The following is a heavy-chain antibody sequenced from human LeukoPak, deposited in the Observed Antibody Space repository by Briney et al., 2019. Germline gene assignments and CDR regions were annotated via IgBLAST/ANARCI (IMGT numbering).Heavy chain of an antibody. Sequence: PSETLSLTCAVYGGSFSGYYWSWIRQPPGKGLEWIGEINHSGSTNYNPSLTRRVTISLATSKTQFSLKLSSVTAADTAVYYCERSLVVVVPAAILDRNYYYYYYMDVWGKGTTVTVSS. D-gene: IGHD2-2*01. V-gene: IGHV4-34*01. CDR2: INHSGST. CDR1: GGSFSGYY. J-gene: IGHJ6*03. CDR3: ERSLVVVVPAAILDRNYYYYYYMDV.